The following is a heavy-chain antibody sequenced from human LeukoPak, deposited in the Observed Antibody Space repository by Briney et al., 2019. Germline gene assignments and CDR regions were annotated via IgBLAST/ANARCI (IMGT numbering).Heavy chain of an antibody. Sequence: ASVKVSCKASGYTFTGYYMHWVRQAPGQGLEWMGWINPNSGGTNYAQKFQGRVTMTRDTSISTAYMELSRLRSDDTAVYYCARDAGATTTPYNWFDPWGQGTLVTVSS. J-gene: IGHJ5*02. CDR1: GYTFTGYY. V-gene: IGHV1-2*02. D-gene: IGHD1-26*01. CDR2: INPNSGGT. CDR3: ARDAGATTTPYNWFDP.